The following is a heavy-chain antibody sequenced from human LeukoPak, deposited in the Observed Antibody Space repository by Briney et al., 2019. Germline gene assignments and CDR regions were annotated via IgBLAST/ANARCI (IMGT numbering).Heavy chain of an antibody. CDR1: GFTFSSYA. CDR2: IKQDGSEK. J-gene: IGHJ4*02. CDR3: VVGYGWLPDY. D-gene: IGHD6-19*01. Sequence: SGGSLRLSCAAPGFTFSSYAMNWVRQAPGKGLEWVANIKQDGSEKNYVDSVKGQFTISRDNAKNSVYLQMNSLRVEDTAVYYCVVGYGWLPDYWGQGTLVTVSS. V-gene: IGHV3-7*02.